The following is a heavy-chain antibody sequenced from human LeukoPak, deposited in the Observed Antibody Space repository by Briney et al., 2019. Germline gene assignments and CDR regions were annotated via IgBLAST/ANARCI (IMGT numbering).Heavy chain of an antibody. CDR2: MNPNSGNT. D-gene: IGHD3-10*01. CDR3: ARADITMVRGVIIPGFDY. CDR1: GYTFTSYD. Sequence: ASVKVSCKASGYTFTSYDINWVRQATGQGLEWMGWMNPNSGNTGYAQKFQGRVTMTRNTSISTAYMELSSLRSEDTAVYYCARADITMVRGVIIPGFDYWGQGTLVTVSS. J-gene: IGHJ4*02. V-gene: IGHV1-8*01.